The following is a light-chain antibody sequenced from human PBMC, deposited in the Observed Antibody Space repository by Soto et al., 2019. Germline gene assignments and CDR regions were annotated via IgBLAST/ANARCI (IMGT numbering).Light chain of an antibody. CDR2: AAA. Sequence: AIRMTQSPSSLSASTGDRVTITCRASQGISSYLAWYQQKPGKAPKLLISAAATLPSGVTSMFSGSGSGTDFPLTISCLQSEDFATYYCQQYYSYPRTFGQGTKVEIK. CDR1: QGISSY. CDR3: QQYYSYPRT. J-gene: IGKJ1*01. V-gene: IGKV1-8*01.